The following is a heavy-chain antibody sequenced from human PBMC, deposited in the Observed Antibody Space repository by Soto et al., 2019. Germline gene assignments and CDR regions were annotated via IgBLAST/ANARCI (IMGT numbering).Heavy chain of an antibody. D-gene: IGHD4-17*01. J-gene: IGHJ5*02. Sequence: VGSLRLSCAASGFTFSSYAMHWVRQAPGKGLEWVAVISYDGSNKYYADSVKGRFTISRDNSKNTLYLQMNSLRAEDTAVYYCARGLYGANWFDPWGQGTLVTVSS. CDR1: GFTFSSYA. V-gene: IGHV3-30-3*01. CDR3: ARGLYGANWFDP. CDR2: ISYDGSNK.